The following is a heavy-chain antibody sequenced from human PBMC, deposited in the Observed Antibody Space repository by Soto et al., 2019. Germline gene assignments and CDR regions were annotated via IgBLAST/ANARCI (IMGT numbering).Heavy chain of an antibody. CDR3: ARRLDDYVCGSYRSVWYFDL. V-gene: IGHV4-39*01. Sequence: QLQLQESGPGLVKPSETLSLTCTVSGGSISSSSYYWGWIRQPPGKGLEWIGSIYYSGSTYYNPSLKSRVTISVDTSKNQFSLMLRSVSATDTAGYYCARRLDDYVCGSYRSVWYFDLWARGTLVTVSS. J-gene: IGHJ2*01. CDR1: GGSISSSSYY. D-gene: IGHD3-16*02. CDR2: IYYSGST.